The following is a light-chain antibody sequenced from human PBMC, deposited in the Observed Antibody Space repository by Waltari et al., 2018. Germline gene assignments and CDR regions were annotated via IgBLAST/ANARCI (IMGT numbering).Light chain of an antibody. Sequence: EIVMPQSPPPLSVSPAESATTPCRASQSVGPNSAWYQQKPGQAPRVLIYGASTRPTGVPATFSGSGSGTEFTLTISSVQSEDFAVYYCQQYYNWPRTFGQGTKVEIK. CDR3: QQYYNWPRT. CDR2: GAS. J-gene: IGKJ1*01. V-gene: IGKV3-15*01. CDR1: QSVGPN.